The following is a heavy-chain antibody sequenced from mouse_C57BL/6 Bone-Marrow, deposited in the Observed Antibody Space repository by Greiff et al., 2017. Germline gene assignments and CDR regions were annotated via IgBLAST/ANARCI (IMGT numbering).Heavy chain of an antibody. CDR3: AKGIYYGILYYFDY. CDR2: ITPNYGTT. J-gene: IGHJ2*01. V-gene: IGHV1-39*01. Sequence: VQLQQSGPELVKPGASVKISCKASGYSFTDYNMNWVKQSNGKSLEWIGVITPNYGTTSDNQKFKGKATLTVDQSSSTAYMQLNSLTSEDSAVYYCAKGIYYGILYYFDYWGQGTTLTVSS. D-gene: IGHD2-1*01. CDR1: GYSFTDYN.